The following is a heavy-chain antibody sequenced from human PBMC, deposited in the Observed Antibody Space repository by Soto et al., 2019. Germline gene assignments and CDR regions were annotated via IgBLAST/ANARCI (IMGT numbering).Heavy chain of an antibody. CDR3: ATSYDTGFDP. D-gene: IGHD3-9*01. J-gene: IGHJ5*02. V-gene: IGHV1-18*04. CDR2: IKVDSGYT. Sequence: QLPLVQSAAEVKKPGASVRVSCKAYGYPFIKYGISWIRQAPEQGLEWMGWIKVDSGYTNYAQKFQGRVTMTADTSSDTAFMDLRSLRLDDTAVYFCATSYDTGFDPWGQGTLVSVSS. CDR1: GYPFIKYG.